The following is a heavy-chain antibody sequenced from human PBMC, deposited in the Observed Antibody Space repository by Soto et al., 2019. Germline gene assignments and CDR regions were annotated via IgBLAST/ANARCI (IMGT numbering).Heavy chain of an antibody. CDR2: INAGNGNT. Sequence: ASVKVSCKASGYTFTSYAMHWVRQAPGQRLEWMGWINAGNGNTKYSQKFQGRVTITRDTSASTAYMELSSLRSEDTAVYYCARRNYDFWGGCYSYYYYGMDVWGQGTTVTVSS. V-gene: IGHV1-3*01. CDR1: GYTFTSYA. D-gene: IGHD3-3*01. CDR3: ARRNYDFWGGCYSYYYYGMDV. J-gene: IGHJ6*02.